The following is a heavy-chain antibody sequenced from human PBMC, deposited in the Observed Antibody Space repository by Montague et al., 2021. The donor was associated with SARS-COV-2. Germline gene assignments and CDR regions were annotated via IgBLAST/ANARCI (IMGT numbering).Heavy chain of an antibody. CDR3: ARMYVPAHGTSAASYSDY. V-gene: IGHV4-31*03. CDR1: GGSISSDDSY. CDR2: ISYSGRT. Sequence: SQTLSLTCIVSGGSISSDDSYWTWIRQHPGKGLEWIGYISYSGRTSYNVSLKSRLTISADTSDNQFSLKLTSMTAADTAVYYCARMYVPAHGTSAASYSDYGGQGTLVTVSS. D-gene: IGHD6-13*01. J-gene: IGHJ4*02.